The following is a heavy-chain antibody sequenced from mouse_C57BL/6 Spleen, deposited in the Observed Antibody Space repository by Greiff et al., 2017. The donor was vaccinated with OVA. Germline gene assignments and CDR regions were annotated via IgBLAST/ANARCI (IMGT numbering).Heavy chain of an antibody. V-gene: IGHV5-17*01. D-gene: IGHD1-1*01. CDR1: GFTFSDYG. Sequence: EVQLVESGGGLVKPGGSLKLSCAASGFTFSDYGMHWVRQAPEKGLEWVAYISSGSSTIYYADTVKGRFTISRDNAKNTLFLQRTSLRSEDTAMYYCARPDDGSSFAYWGQGTLVTVSA. CDR2: ISSGSSTI. CDR3: ARPDDGSSFAY. J-gene: IGHJ3*01.